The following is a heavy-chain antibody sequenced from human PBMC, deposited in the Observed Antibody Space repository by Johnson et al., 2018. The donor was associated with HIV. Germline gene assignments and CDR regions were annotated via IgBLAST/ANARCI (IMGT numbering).Heavy chain of an antibody. Sequence: QVQLVESGGGVVQPGRSLRLSCAASKFTFSSYGIHWVRQAPGKGLEWVAVISYDGSNKYYADSVKGRFTISRDNSKKTLYLQMNSLRTEDTAVYYCAKDRVEEVVVHDAFDIWGQGTMVTVSS. D-gene: IGHD3-22*01. CDR2: ISYDGSNK. J-gene: IGHJ3*02. CDR1: KFTFSSYG. CDR3: AKDRVEEVVVHDAFDI. V-gene: IGHV3-30*18.